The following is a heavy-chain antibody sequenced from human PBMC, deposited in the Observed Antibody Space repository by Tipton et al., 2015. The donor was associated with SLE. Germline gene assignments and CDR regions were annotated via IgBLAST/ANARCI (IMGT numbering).Heavy chain of an antibody. J-gene: IGHJ4*02. V-gene: IGHV4-39*07. Sequence: LRLSCTVSGGSISSSSFYWGWIRQPPGKGLEWIGSIYYSGSTYYNPSLKSRVTILVDTSKNQFSLKLSSVAAADTAVYYCARGGIADPFDYWGQGTLVTVSS. CDR1: GGSISSSSFY. D-gene: IGHD6-13*01. CDR2: IYYSGST. CDR3: ARGGIADPFDY.